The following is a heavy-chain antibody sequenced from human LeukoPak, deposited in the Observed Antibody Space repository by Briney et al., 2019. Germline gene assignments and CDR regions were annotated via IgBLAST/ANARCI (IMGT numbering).Heavy chain of an antibody. D-gene: IGHD2/OR15-2a*01. CDR2: INQDGSEK. CDR3: ALLDKLLVSDP. J-gene: IGHJ5*02. Sequence: GGSLRLSCAASGFTFSSYWMTWVRQDPGKGLEWVANINQDGSEKYYVDSMKGRFTISRDNSKNTLYLQMNSLRAEDTAVYYCALLDKLLVSDPWGQGTLVTVSS. V-gene: IGHV3-7*03. CDR1: GFTFSSYW.